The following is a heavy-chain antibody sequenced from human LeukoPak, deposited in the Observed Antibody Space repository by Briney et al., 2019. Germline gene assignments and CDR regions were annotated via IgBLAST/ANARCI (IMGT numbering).Heavy chain of an antibody. D-gene: IGHD2-21*01. V-gene: IGHV1-69*04. Sequence: SVKVSCKPSGYTFTSYDINWVRQATGQGLEWMGRIIPILGVTNYAQKYQDRVTITADRSTTTAYMELNNLRSEDTAVYYCARDFAVAAAFDIWGQGTMVTVSS. CDR3: ARDFAVAAAFDI. CDR2: IIPILGVT. J-gene: IGHJ3*02. CDR1: GYTFTSYD.